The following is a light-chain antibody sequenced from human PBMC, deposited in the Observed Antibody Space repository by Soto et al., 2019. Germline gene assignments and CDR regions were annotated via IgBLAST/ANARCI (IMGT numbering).Light chain of an antibody. CDR1: QSVSSY. CDR2: DAF. CDR3: QQRSNWPDS. J-gene: IGKJ2*03. Sequence: IVLTQSPATLSLSPGERATLSCRASQSVSSYLALYQQKPGQAPRLLIYDAFNKANGIPARFSGSGSGIDFSLTNSSLEIEDFAAYNCQQRSNWPDSFGGGTKLEIK. V-gene: IGKV3-11*01.